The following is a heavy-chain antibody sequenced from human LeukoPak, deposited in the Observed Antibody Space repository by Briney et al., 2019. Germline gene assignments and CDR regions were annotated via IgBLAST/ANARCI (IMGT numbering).Heavy chain of an antibody. CDR1: DDPFSRHY. D-gene: IGHD6-6*01. CDR2: VHASGYT. J-gene: IGHJ2*01. Sequence: SDTLSLTCSVSDDPFSRHYWSWIRQPAGQAPEWIGRVHASGYTNFNPSFKSRLTMSVDTSKKQFSLLLTSVTPADTAVYYCARDSSGSSVWYFDLWGRGTLVTVSS. CDR3: ARDSSGSSVWYFDL. V-gene: IGHV4-4*07.